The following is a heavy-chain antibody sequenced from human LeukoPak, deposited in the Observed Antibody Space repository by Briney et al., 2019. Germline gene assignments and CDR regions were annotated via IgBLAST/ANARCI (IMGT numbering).Heavy chain of an antibody. V-gene: IGHV1-18*01. Sequence: GASVKVSCKASGYTFTSYSINWVRQAPGQGLEWMARISGYNGNTNYAQKFHGRVTLTRDTSTSTAYMELRSLRSDDTAVYFCARGMSGYTEDPFDIWGQGTVVTVSS. CDR3: ARGMSGYTEDPFDI. CDR1: GYTFTSYS. CDR2: ISGYNGNT. J-gene: IGHJ3*02. D-gene: IGHD2-2*02.